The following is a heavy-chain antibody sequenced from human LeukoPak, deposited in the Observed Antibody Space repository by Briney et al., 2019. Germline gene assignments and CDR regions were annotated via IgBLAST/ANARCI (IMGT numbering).Heavy chain of an antibody. CDR1: GFTFSSYS. J-gene: IGHJ4*02. D-gene: IGHD3-10*01. Sequence: GGSLRLSCAASGFTFSSYSMNWVRQAPGKGLEWVSAISGSGGSTYYADSVKGRFTISRDNSKNTLYLQMNSLRAEDTAVYYCAKPKIPGDLYGFDYWGQGTLVTVSS. CDR3: AKPKIPGDLYGFDY. CDR2: ISGSGGST. V-gene: IGHV3-23*01.